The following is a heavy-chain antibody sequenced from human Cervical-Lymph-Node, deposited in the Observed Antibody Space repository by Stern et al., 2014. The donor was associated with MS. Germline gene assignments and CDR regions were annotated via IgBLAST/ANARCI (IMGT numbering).Heavy chain of an antibody. Sequence: VQLVESGGGVVQPGTSLRLSCRASGFIFSNYGMHWVRQAPGTGLEGGAVIWNDGVNKYYADSVKGRFTISRDNSKNTLYLQMHSLRAEDTAVYYCARDIGDVDIVATLPDAWGQGTLVTVSS. D-gene: IGHD5-12*01. CDR3: ARDIGDVDIVATLPDA. CDR1: GFIFSNYG. CDR2: IWNDGVNK. V-gene: IGHV3-33*01. J-gene: IGHJ5*02.